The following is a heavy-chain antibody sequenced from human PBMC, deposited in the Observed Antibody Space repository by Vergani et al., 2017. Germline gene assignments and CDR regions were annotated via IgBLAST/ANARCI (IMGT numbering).Heavy chain of an antibody. CDR1: GFTFSSYA. CDR3: VKGYCSSTSCWASYRDY. V-gene: IGHV3-64D*06. J-gene: IGHJ4*02. CDR2: ISSNGGST. Sequence: EVQLVESGGGLVQPGGSLRLSCSASGFTFSSYAMHWVRQAPGKGLEYVSAISSNGGSTYYADSVKGRFTISRDNSKNTLYLQMSSLRAEDTAVYYCVKGYCSSTSCWASYRDYWGQGTLVTVSS. D-gene: IGHD2-2*01.